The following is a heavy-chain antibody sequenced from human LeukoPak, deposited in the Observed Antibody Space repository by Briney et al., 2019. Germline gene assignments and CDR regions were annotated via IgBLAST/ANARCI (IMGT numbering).Heavy chain of an antibody. J-gene: IGHJ3*02. CDR1: GFTFSSYG. D-gene: IGHD5-12*01. V-gene: IGHV3-30*02. CDR3: AKTSGYSGYEQNDAFDI. CDR2: IRYDGSNK. Sequence: PGGTLRLSCAASGFTFSSYGMHWVRQAPGKGWEWVAFIRYDGSNKYYADSVKGRFTIATANSTNSLYLQMNSLRAEDTAVYYCAKTSGYSGYEQNDAFDIWGPGTMVTVSS.